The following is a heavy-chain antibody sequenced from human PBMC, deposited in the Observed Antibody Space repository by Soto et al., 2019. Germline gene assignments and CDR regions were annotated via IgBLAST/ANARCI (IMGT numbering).Heavy chain of an antibody. Sequence: GSLSLSCVASGFTFNTYWMIWIRQAPGKGLGWVANINQRGSEKYYVDSVKGRFTVSRDNAKNSLYLQMDSLRAEDTAVYYCARDANYRDCTNYYDAFDLWGQGTMVTVSS. V-gene: IGHV3-7*03. CDR2: INQRGSEK. CDR1: GFTFNTYW. D-gene: IGHD2-8*01. J-gene: IGHJ3*01. CDR3: ARDANYRDCTNYYDAFDL.